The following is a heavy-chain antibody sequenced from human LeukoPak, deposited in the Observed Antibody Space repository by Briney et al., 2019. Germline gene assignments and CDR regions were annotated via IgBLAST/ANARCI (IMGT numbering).Heavy chain of an antibody. CDR2: IYSGGST. CDR3: ARDRGIAAVDY. Sequence: GGSLRLSCAASGFTVSSNHMSWVRQAPGKGLEWVSVIYSGGSTYYADSVKGRFTISRDNSKNTLYLQMNSLRAEDTAVYYCARDRGIAAVDYWGQGTLVTVSS. V-gene: IGHV3-66*01. J-gene: IGHJ4*02. D-gene: IGHD6-13*01. CDR1: GFTVSSNH.